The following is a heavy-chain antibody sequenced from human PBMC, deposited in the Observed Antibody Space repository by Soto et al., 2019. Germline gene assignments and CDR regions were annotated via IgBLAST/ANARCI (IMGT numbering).Heavy chain of an antibody. D-gene: IGHD3-10*01. J-gene: IGHJ4*02. CDR2: IYYNGAT. V-gene: IGHV4-30-4*01. CDR3: ARDGGRGYYGSGTYYDF. CDR1: GGSMNRADYY. Sequence: QLQLQESGPGLVKPSQTLSLTCTVSGGSMNRADYYWSWIRQPPGKGLEWLGYIYYNGATYYNPSRDSRLTISVDTSKNQFSLKLRSGTAADTAVYFCARDGGRGYYGSGTYYDFWGQGTRVTVSS.